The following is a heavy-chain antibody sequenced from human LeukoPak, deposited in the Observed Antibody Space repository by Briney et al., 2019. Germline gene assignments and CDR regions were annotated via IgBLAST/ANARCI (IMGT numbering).Heavy chain of an antibody. CDR1: GGTFSSYA. Sequence: SVKVSCTASGGTFSSYAISWVRQAPGQGLEWMGRIIPILGIANYAQKFQGRVTMTEDTSTDTAYMELSSLRSEDTAVYYCATDIIADYHDYWGQGTLVTVSS. CDR3: ATDIIADYHDY. D-gene: IGHD6-13*01. CDR2: IIPILGIA. V-gene: IGHV1-69*04. J-gene: IGHJ4*02.